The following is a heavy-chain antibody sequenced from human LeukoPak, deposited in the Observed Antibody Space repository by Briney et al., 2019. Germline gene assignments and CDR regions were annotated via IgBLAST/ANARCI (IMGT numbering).Heavy chain of an antibody. D-gene: IGHD2-8*01. CDR3: SRENGAFSPFGY. CDR1: GGSISSYY. CDR2: ISYSGST. Sequence: PSETLSLTCTVSGGSISSYYWTWIRQPPGKGLEWIGYISYSGSTYYNPSLKSRVTISVDTSKNHLSLNLTSVTAADTAVYFCSRENGAFSPFGYWGQGTLVTVPS. V-gene: IGHV4-59*12. J-gene: IGHJ4*02.